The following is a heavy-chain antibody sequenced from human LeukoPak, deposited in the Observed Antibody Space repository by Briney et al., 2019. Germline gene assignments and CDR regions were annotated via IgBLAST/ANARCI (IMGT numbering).Heavy chain of an antibody. CDR3: AKDKMSLFDI. J-gene: IGHJ3*02. V-gene: IGHV3-23*01. CDR1: GFTFGDYA. CDR2: ISGTGGST. Sequence: GGSLRLSCTASGFTFGDYAMNWVRQAPGKALEWVSAISGTGGSTYYADSVKGRFTISRDNSKNTLYLQMNSLRAEDTAVYYCAKDKMSLFDIWGQGTMVTVSS.